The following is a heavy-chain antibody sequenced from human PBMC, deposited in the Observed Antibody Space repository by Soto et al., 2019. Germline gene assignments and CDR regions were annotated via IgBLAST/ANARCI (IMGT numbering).Heavy chain of an antibody. V-gene: IGHV1-69*13. CDR2: IIPIFGTP. J-gene: IGHJ5*02. CDR3: ARGWDHYDSSGLLTWFDP. CDR1: GGTFTELG. Sequence: GASVKVSCKASGGTFTELGLHWVRQAPGQGLEWMGGIIPIFGTPNYAQKFQGRVIITADEFTSTAHMELSSLRSEDTAVYYCARGWDHYDSSGLLTWFDPWGQGTLVTVSS. D-gene: IGHD3-22*01.